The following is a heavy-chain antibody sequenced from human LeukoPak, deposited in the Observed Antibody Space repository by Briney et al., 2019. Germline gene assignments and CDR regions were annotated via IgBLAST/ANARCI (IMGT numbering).Heavy chain of an antibody. CDR1: GFTFSTYW. CDR3: ASASSHRTAAGGDY. D-gene: IGHD6-13*01. V-gene: IGHV3-74*01. J-gene: IGHJ4*02. Sequence: GGSLRLSCAASGFTFSTYWMHWVRRAPGKGLVWVSRINGDGGSRNYADSVKGRFTISRDNAKNTLYLQMSSLRVEDTAVYYCASASSHRTAAGGDYWGQGTLVTVST. CDR2: INGDGGSR.